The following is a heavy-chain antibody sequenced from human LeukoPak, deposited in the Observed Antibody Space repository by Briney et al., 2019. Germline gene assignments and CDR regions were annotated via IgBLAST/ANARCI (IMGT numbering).Heavy chain of an antibody. Sequence: PSETLSLTCTVSGGSISSYYWSWIRQPPGKGLEWIGYIYYSGSTNYNPSLKSRVTISVDTSKNQFSLKLSSVTAADTAVYYCARHTSSSWHHDAFDIWGQGTMFTVSS. CDR2: IYYSGST. J-gene: IGHJ3*02. D-gene: IGHD6-13*01. V-gene: IGHV4-59*08. CDR1: GGSISSYY. CDR3: ARHTSSSWHHDAFDI.